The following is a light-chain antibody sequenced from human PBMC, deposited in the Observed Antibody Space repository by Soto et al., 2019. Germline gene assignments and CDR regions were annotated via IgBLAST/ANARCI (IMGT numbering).Light chain of an antibody. Sequence: QSALTQPASVSGSPGQSITISCTGTASDVGNYNYVSWYQQYPGKAPKLMIYVVSNRPSGVSNRFSGSKSGNTASLTISGLQAEDEADYYCSSYRAYSTLWVFGGGTKLTVL. CDR3: SSYRAYSTLWV. CDR2: VVS. CDR1: ASDVGNYNY. V-gene: IGLV2-14*01. J-gene: IGLJ3*02.